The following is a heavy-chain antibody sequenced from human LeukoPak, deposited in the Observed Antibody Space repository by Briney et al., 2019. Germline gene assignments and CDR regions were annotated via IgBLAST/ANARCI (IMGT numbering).Heavy chain of an antibody. Sequence: GGSLRLSCAASGFTFSSYAAHWVRQAPGKGLEWVAAISYDGSKKYYADSVKGRFTISRDNSKNTLDLQVSSPRVEDTAMYYCARAEFYFDSSGSSPFDLCGQGTLVTVSS. V-gene: IGHV3-30*15. D-gene: IGHD3-22*01. CDR2: ISYDGSKK. CDR1: GFTFSSYA. J-gene: IGHJ4*02. CDR3: ARAEFYFDSSGSSPFDL.